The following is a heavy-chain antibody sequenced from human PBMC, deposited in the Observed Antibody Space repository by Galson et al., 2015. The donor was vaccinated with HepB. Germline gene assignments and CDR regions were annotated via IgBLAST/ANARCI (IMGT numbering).Heavy chain of an antibody. D-gene: IGHD5-18*01. CDR1: GFTFSSYW. CDR2: IKEDGSEK. Sequence: SLRLSCAASGFTFSSYWMTWVRQAPGKGLEWVANIKEDGSEKYYVDSVKGRLTISRDNAKNSLYLQMNSLRAEDTAVYYCARERPELQLWSLGYYFDYWGQGTLVTVSS. CDR3: ARERPELQLWSLGYYFDY. V-gene: IGHV3-7*05. J-gene: IGHJ4*02.